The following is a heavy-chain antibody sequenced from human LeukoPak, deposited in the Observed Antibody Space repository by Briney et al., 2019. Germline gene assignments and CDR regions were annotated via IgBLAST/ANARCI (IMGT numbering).Heavy chain of an antibody. D-gene: IGHD4-23*01. J-gene: IGHJ3*02. V-gene: IGHV3-11*04. CDR2: ISSSGSTI. Sequence: YISSSGSTIHYADSVKGRFTISRDNAKNSLYLQMNSLRAEDTAVYYCASRGVVTGAFDIWGQGTMVTVSS. CDR3: ASRGVVTGAFDI.